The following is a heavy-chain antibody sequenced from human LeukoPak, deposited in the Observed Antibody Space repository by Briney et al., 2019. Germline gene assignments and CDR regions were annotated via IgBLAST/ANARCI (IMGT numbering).Heavy chain of an antibody. J-gene: IGHJ4*02. Sequence: GASVKVSCKASGYTFTSYGISWVRQAPGQGLEWMGWISAYNGNTNYAQKLQGRVTMTRDTSTSTVYMELSSLRSEDTAMYYCARESGGRPFDYWGQGTLVTVSS. CDR3: ARESGGRPFDY. CDR1: GYTFTSYG. CDR2: ISAYNGNT. V-gene: IGHV1-18*01. D-gene: IGHD2-15*01.